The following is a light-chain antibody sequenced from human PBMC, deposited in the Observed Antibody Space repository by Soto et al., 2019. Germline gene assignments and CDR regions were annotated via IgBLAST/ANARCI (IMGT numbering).Light chain of an antibody. CDR3: GTWDNSLSGVI. V-gene: IGLV1-51*01. Sequence: QSVLTQPPSVSAAPGQKVSISCSGSSSNIGSNYVSWYQHVPGTAPRLLIYDNNKRPSGIPDRFSGSKSGTSATLDITGLQTGDEADYYCGTWDNSLSGVIFGGGTKVTVL. J-gene: IGLJ2*01. CDR1: SSNIGSNY. CDR2: DNN.